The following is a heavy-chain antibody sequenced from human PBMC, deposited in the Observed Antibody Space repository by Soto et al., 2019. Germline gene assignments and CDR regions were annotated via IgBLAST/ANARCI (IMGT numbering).Heavy chain of an antibody. J-gene: IGHJ6*03. CDR2: IYYSGST. D-gene: IGHD2-2*01. CDR1: GGSFSSYY. Sequence: QVQLQESGPGLVRPSETLSLTCTVSGGSFSSYYWTWIRQSPGKGLEWIGYIYYSGSTDYNPSLRSRLATSIDTSKNQFSLRLNSMTAADTAVYYCAGRDCSGTNCYYLDYYYMDVWGKGTTVTVSS. V-gene: IGHV4-59*08. CDR3: AGRDCSGTNCYYLDYYYMDV.